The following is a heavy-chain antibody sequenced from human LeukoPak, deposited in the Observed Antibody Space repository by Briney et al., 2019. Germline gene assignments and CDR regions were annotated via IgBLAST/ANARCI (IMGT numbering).Heavy chain of an antibody. CDR1: GFTFSSYE. V-gene: IGHV3-48*03. CDR3: ARRANLYYYYYGMDV. Sequence: GGSLRLSCAASGFTFSSYERNWVRPAPGNGLKGVSYISSGGSNFDHADSVKGRFTISRANAKNSLYLQMSSLRAEDTAVYYCARRANLYYYYYGMDVWGQGTTVTVSS. J-gene: IGHJ6*02. CDR2: ISSGGSNF. D-gene: IGHD2-8*01.